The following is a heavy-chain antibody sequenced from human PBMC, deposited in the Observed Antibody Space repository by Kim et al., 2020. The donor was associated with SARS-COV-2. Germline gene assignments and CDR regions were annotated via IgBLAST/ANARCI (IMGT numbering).Heavy chain of an antibody. CDR3: VKDGYCSGIRCYAGSFDI. Sequence: GGSLRLSCADSGFTFSNYTMSWVRQAPGKGLEWVSGISGSGGRTHYADSVKGRFTISRDNSRNTVYLQMNSLRAEDTAVYYCVKDGYCSGIRCYAGSFDIWGHGTMVSVS. CDR2: ISGSGGRT. D-gene: IGHD2-2*03. V-gene: IGHV3-23*01. CDR1: GFTFSNYT. J-gene: IGHJ3*02.